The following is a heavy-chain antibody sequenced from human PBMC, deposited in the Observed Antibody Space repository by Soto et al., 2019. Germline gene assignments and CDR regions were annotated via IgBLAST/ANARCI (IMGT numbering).Heavy chain of an antibody. D-gene: IGHD6-13*01. J-gene: IGHJ4*02. CDR3: ARDVRRGAAAGTDY. CDR1: GGTFSSYT. CDR2: IIPILGIA. Sequence: SVKVSCKASGGTFSSYTISWVRQAPGQGLEWMGRIIPILGIANYAQKFQGRVTITADKSTSTAYMELSSLRSEDTAVYYCARDVRRGAAAGTDYWGQGTLVTVSS. V-gene: IGHV1-69*04.